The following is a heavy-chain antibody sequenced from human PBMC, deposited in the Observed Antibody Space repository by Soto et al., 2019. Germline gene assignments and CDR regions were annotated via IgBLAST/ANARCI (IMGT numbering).Heavy chain of an antibody. V-gene: IGHV3-30-3*01. J-gene: IGHJ6*02. CDR3: ARDGRIAKVRGVLYDYYSMDV. CDR2: IRADGTNN. CDR1: GFTVSDYA. Sequence: ESGGVVVQPGTSLRLSCAASGFTVSDYAMHWVRQAPGKGLEWVALIRADGTNNFYADPVKGRFSLSRDNSKHTLFLQLNSLNVEATAVHYWARDGRIAKVRGVLYDYYSMDVWGQGTTVTVAS. D-gene: IGHD3-10*01.